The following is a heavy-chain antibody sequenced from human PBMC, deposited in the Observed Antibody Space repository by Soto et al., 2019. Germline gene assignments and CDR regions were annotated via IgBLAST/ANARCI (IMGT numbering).Heavy chain of an antibody. V-gene: IGHV3-21*01. D-gene: IGHD3-3*01. CDR1: GFTFSSYS. Sequence: EVQLVESGGGLVKPGGSLRLSCAASGFTFSSYSMNWVRQAPGKGLEWVPSISSSSSYIYYADSVKGRFTISRDNAKNSLYLQMNSLRAEDTAVYYCAGGAAITIFGVAPTDNWFDPWGQGTLVTVSS. J-gene: IGHJ5*02. CDR3: AGGAAITIFGVAPTDNWFDP. CDR2: ISSSSSYI.